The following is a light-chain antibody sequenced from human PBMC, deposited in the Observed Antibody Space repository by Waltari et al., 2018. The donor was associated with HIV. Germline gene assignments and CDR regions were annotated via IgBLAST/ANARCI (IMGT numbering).Light chain of an antibody. J-gene: IGLJ2*01. CDR2: DVS. V-gene: IGLV2-8*01. CDR3: SSYAGNNILV. Sequence: QSALTPPPSASGSPGQSVTISCTATTRDVGGYNYVSWYQHHPGKAPKLMIYDVSTRPSGVPDRFSGSKSGNTASLTVSGLQADDEADYYCSSYAGNNILVFGGGTKLTVL. CDR1: TRDVGGYNY.